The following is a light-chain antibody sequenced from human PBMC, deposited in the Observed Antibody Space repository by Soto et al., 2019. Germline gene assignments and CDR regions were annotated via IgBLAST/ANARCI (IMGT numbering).Light chain of an antibody. J-gene: IGKJ5*01. CDR2: KAS. CDR3: QQRSNWPPLT. CDR1: QSISSW. V-gene: IGKV1-5*03. Sequence: DIQMTQSPSTLSASVVDRVTITCLASQSISSWLAWYQQKPGKAPKLLIYKASTLKSGVPSRFSGSGSGTDFTLTISSLEPEDFAVYYCQQRSNWPPLTFGQGTRLEIK.